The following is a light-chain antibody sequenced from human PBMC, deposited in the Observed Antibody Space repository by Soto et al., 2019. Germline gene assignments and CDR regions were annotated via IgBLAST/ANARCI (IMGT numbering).Light chain of an antibody. CDR1: QSISGT. V-gene: IGKV3-15*01. CDR2: GAF. CDR3: QQYDNWPWT. Sequence: EIVMTQSPATLSVSPGGRATLSCRASQSISGTLAWYQQKPGQAPRLLIYGAFTRATGFPSRFSGSGSGTDFTITITSLQSEDFAVYYCQQYDNWPWTFGQGTKVDIK. J-gene: IGKJ1*01.